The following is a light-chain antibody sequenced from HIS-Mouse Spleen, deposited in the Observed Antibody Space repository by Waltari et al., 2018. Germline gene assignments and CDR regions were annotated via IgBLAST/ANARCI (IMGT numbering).Light chain of an antibody. CDR2: RNN. J-gene: IGLJ3*02. Sequence: QSVLTQPPSASGTPGQRVTISCSGSSSNIGSTYVDWYQQLPGTAPKPLIYRNNQRPSGVPDRFSGSKSGTSASLAISGLRSEDEADYYCAAWDDSLSGPVFGGGTKLTVL. CDR3: AAWDDSLSGPV. V-gene: IGLV1-47*01. CDR1: SSNIGSTY.